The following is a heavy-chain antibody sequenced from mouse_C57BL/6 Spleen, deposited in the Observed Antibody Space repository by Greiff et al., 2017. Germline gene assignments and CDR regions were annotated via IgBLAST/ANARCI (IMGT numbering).Heavy chain of an antibody. CDR3: TTGSSFYY. CDR2: IDPENGDT. Sequence: VQLQQSGAELVRPGASVKLSCTASGFNIKDDYMHWVKQRPEQGLEWIGWIDPENGDTEYASKFQGKATITADTSSNTAYLQLSSLTSEDTAVYYCTTGSSFYYWGQGTTLTVSS. J-gene: IGHJ2*01. CDR1: GFNIKDDY. V-gene: IGHV14-4*01. D-gene: IGHD1-1*01.